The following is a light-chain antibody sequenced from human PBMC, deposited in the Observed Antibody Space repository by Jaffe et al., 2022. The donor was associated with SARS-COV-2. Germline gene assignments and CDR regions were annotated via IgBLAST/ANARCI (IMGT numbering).Light chain of an antibody. V-gene: IGLV3-10*01. CDR1: ALPKKF. CDR2: EDY. CDR3: YSTDSSGDYYV. Sequence: SYELTQPPSVSVSPGQAARITCSGDALPKKFAYWYQQKSGQAPVLVIYEDYKRPSGIPGRFSGSSSGTLATLTISGAQVEDEADYYCYSTDSSGDYYVFGTGTKVTVL. J-gene: IGLJ1*01.